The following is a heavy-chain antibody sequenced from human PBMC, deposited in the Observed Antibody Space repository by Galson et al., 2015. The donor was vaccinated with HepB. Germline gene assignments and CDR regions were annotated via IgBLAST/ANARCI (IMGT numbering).Heavy chain of an antibody. CDR3: ARVTIVVVTAIRSRAFDI. CDR1: GGTFSSYA. V-gene: IGHV1-69*06. CDR2: IIPIFGTA. Sequence: SVKVSCKASGGTFSSYAISWVRQAPGQGLEWMGGIIPIFGTANYAQKFQGRVTITADKSTSTAYMELSSLRSEDTAVYYCARVTIVVVTAIRSRAFDIWGQGTMVTVSS. J-gene: IGHJ3*02. D-gene: IGHD2-21*02.